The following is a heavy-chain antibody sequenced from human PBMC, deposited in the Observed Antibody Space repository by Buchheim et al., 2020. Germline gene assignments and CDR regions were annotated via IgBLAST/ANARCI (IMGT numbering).Heavy chain of an antibody. CDR2: ISYDGSNK. D-gene: IGHD6-19*01. CDR1: GFTFSSYA. Sequence: QVQLVESGGGVVQPGRSLRLSCAASGFTFSSYAMHWVRQAPGRGLEWVAVISYDGSNKYYADSVKGRFTISRDKSKNTLYLQMNSLRAEDTAVYYCARDLLWGIAVFPLYYYYGMDVWGQGTT. V-gene: IGHV3-30*04. CDR3: ARDLLWGIAVFPLYYYYGMDV. J-gene: IGHJ6*01.